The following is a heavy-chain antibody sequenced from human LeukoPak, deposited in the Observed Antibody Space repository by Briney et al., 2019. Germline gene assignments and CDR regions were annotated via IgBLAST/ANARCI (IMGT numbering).Heavy chain of an antibody. CDR3: ARDDRGISAAGYL. CDR1: GFSFSNAW. J-gene: IGHJ2*01. CDR2: IYTSGIT. Sequence: GSLRLSCAASGFSFSNAWMNWVRQPPGKGLEWIGRIYTSGITEYNPSLKSRVTISIDTSKNQFSLKLSSVTAADTAVYYCARDDRGISAAGYLWGRGTLVTVSS. D-gene: IGHD6-13*01. V-gene: IGHV4-4*08.